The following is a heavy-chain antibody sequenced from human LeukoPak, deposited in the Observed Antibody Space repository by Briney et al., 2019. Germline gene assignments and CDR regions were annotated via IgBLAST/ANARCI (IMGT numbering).Heavy chain of an antibody. Sequence: SETLSLTCTVSGGSFTSFYWSWIRPPPGKGLEWIGYIYYSGSTNYNPSLKSRVTISVDTSKNQFSLKLSSVTAADTAVYYCARDAQQYYDFWSGYGDAFDIWGQGTMVTVSS. J-gene: IGHJ3*02. CDR2: IYYSGST. CDR1: GGSFTSFY. V-gene: IGHV4-59*01. D-gene: IGHD3-3*01. CDR3: ARDAQQYYDFWSGYGDAFDI.